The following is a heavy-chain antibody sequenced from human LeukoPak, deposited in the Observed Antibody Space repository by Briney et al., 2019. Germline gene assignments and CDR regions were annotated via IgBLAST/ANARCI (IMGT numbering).Heavy chain of an antibody. CDR3: ARGLWFGVTPYWFDP. CDR1: GGSISSSSYY. J-gene: IGHJ5*02. D-gene: IGHD3-10*01. V-gene: IGHV4-39*07. Sequence: PSETLSLTCTVSGGSISSSSYYWGWIRQPPGKGLEWIGSIYYSGSTYYNPSLKSRVTISVDTSKNQFSLKLSSVTAADTAVYYCARGLWFGVTPYWFDPWGQGTLVTVSS. CDR2: IYYSGST.